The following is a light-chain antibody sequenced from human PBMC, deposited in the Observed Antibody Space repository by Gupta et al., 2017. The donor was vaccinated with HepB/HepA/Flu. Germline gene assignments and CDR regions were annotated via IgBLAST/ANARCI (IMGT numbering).Light chain of an antibody. Sequence: QSVLTQPPSASGTPGPTATISCSGSSSNIGSNSVNWYQQFPGTAPKLLIYVNDQRPSGVPDRFSGSKSGTSASLEISGLQSQDEAHYYCAAWDDSLNGRVFGGGTRLTVL. CDR2: VND. CDR1: SSNIGSNS. V-gene: IGLV1-44*01. J-gene: IGLJ3*02. CDR3: AAWDDSLNGRV.